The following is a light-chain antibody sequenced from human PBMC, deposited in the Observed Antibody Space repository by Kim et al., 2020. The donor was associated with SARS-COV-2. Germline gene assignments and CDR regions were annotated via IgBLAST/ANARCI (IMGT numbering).Light chain of an antibody. Sequence: EIVLTQSPGTLSLSPGERATLSCRASQSVGTYVAWYQQKAGQAPRLLIYGASIRVSGIPDRFSGSGSGTDFSLTISRLEPEDFAVYFCQQCDTSPWTFGQGTKVDIK. CDR2: GAS. J-gene: IGKJ1*01. CDR1: QSVGTY. CDR3: QQCDTSPWT. V-gene: IGKV3-20*01.